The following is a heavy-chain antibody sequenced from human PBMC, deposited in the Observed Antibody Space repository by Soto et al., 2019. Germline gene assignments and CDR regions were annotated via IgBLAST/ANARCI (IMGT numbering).Heavy chain of an antibody. V-gene: IGHV4-59*12. CDR3: GRGWSPRGHLPFIEARPDYYYYMDV. CDR1: GGSRNSFD. CDR2: IYYSGST. D-gene: IGHD6-6*01. Sequence: ETLSITCTVSGGSRNSFDWSWIRQPKRKGLEWIGYIYYSGSTNYNPSLKSRVTISVDTSKNQFSLKLSSVTAADTAVYYCGRGWSPRGHLPFIEARPDYYYYMDVWGKGTTVTVSS. J-gene: IGHJ6*03.